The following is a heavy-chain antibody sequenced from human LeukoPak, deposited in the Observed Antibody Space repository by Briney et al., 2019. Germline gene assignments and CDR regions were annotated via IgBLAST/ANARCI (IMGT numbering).Heavy chain of an antibody. CDR1: GGSVRRGNYY. J-gene: IGHJ6*03. V-gene: IGHV4-61*02. CDR2: IYTSGTT. Sequence: SETLSLTYTVSGGSVRRGNYYWTWIRQPAGSGLEWIGRIYTSGTTDYNPSLRTRVTISVDASRNQFSLNLSSVTAADTAVYYCARWSGSVTARNYYYYMDVWGEGTTVTVSS. D-gene: IGHD6-6*01. CDR3: ARWSGSVTARNYYYYMDV.